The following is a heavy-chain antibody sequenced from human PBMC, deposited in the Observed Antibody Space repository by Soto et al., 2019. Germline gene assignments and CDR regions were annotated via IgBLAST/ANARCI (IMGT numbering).Heavy chain of an antibody. J-gene: IGHJ4*02. CDR3: AKDSDLAAAAYFFDS. CDR1: GFTFSSYG. CDR2: ISYDGSDK. D-gene: IGHD6-13*01. V-gene: IGHV3-30*18. Sequence: GGSLRLSCVASGFTFSSYGMHWVRQAPGKGLEWVAVISYDGSDKYYADSVKGRLTISRDNSKNTLYLQMNSLRPEDTAVYHCAKDSDLAAAAYFFDSWGQGTLVTVSS.